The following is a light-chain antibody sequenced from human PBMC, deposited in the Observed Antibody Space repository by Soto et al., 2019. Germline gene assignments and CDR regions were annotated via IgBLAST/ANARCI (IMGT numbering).Light chain of an antibody. Sequence: EIVLTQSPATLSLSPGESATLSCRASQSIGVELGWYQQKAGQAPMLLIYDASNRATGIPGRFSGSGSGTDFTLTISSLEPEDFAVYYCQQRSTWPLTFGGGTKVEI. CDR2: DAS. V-gene: IGKV3-11*01. CDR1: QSIGVE. J-gene: IGKJ4*01. CDR3: QQRSTWPLT.